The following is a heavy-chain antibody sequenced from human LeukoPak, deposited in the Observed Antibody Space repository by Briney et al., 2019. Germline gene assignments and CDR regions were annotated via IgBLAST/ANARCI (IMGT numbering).Heavy chain of an antibody. CDR2: INHSGST. CDR3: ARLGSGYSYAYDY. CDR1: GGSFSGYY. D-gene: IGHD5-18*01. V-gene: IGHV4-34*01. J-gene: IGHJ4*02. Sequence: PSETLSLTCAVYGGSFSGYYWSWIRQPPGKGLEWIGEINHSGSTNYNPSLKSRVTISVDTSKNQISLKLSSVTAADTAVYYCARLGSGYSYAYDYWGQGTLVTVSS.